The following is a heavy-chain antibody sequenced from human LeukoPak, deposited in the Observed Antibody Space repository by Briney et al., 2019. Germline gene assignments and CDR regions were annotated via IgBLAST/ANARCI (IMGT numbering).Heavy chain of an antibody. V-gene: IGHV4-34*01. Sequence: SETLSLTCAVYGGSFSGYYWTWIRQAPGKGLEWIGEINPSGRISYKSSLKSRLTISVDASKNQFSLNQRSLTAADTAVYYCARGRHEVSMIVVVMTAVSYYLDVWGKGTTVTVS. J-gene: IGHJ6*03. CDR3: ARGRHEVSMIVVVMTAVSYYLDV. CDR2: INPSGRI. CDR1: GGSFSGYY. D-gene: IGHD3-22*01.